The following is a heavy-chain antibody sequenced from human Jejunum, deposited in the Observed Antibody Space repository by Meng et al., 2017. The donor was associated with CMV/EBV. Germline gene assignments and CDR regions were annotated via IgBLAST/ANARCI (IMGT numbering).Heavy chain of an antibody. D-gene: IGHD1-1*01. CDR3: ARNEDGYFDY. CDR1: GDSISGGNYY. CDR2: FYTRGST. Sequence: QVQLQESGPGLVKPSQTLSLTCTVSGDSISGGNYYWSWIRQPAGKGLEWVGRFYTRGSTHYNAALKGRVTVSVDTSKNQFSLQLNSVTDADTAVYYCARNEDGYFDYWGQGILVTVSS. J-gene: IGHJ4*02. V-gene: IGHV4-61*02.